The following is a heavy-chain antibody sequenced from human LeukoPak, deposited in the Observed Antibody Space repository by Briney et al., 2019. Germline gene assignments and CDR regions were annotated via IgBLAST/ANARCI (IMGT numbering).Heavy chain of an antibody. V-gene: IGHV3-30*17. CDR3: TTSAAVLYYYDSSDH. D-gene: IGHD3-22*01. J-gene: IGHJ4*02. CDR1: GFTFSNHA. Sequence: GGSLRLSCATSGFTFSNHAMNWVRQAPGKGPEGVGVISYDGSNTVYAPSVKGRITISRDNVKNTLYLEMHSLRIEDTAVYYCTTSAAVLYYYDSSDHWGQGTLVTVSS. CDR2: ISYDGSNT.